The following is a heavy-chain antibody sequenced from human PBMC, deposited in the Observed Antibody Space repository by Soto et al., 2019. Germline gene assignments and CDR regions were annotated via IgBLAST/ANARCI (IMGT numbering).Heavy chain of an antibody. Sequence: PGGSLRLSCAASGFIFSSYTMHWVRQAPGKGLEWVALISYDGSKKYYADSVKGRFTISRDNSKNTLFLHMNSLRVEDTAVYFCAKDSNNDFWSGYYTGIDYWGQGTLGTVSS. CDR2: ISYDGSKK. D-gene: IGHD3-3*01. CDR1: GFIFSSYT. J-gene: IGHJ4*02. CDR3: AKDSNNDFWSGYYTGIDY. V-gene: IGHV3-30-3*01.